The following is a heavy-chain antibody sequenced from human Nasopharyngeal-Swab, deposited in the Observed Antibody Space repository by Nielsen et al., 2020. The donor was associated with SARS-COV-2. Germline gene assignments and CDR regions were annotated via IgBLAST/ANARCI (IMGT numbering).Heavy chain of an antibody. CDR1: GFTVSSNY. J-gene: IGHJ6*02. CDR2: IYSGGST. V-gene: IGHV3-53*01. Sequence: GESLKISCAASGFTVSSNYMSWVRQAPGKGLEWVSVIYSGGSTYYADSVKGRFTISRDNSKNTLYLQMNSLRAEDTAVYYCAKDLEAFVVLYYYVMDVRGQGTTVTVSS. D-gene: IGHD2-21*01. CDR3: AKDLEAFVVLYYYVMDV.